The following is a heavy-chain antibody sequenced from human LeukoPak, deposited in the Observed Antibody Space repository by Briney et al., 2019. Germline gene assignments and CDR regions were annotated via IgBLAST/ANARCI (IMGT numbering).Heavy chain of an antibody. CDR1: GYSISSGYY. V-gene: IGHV4-38-2*02. J-gene: IGHJ6*04. CDR3: ARDRVTMVRGVSFYYGMDV. CDR2: IYHSGST. Sequence: SETLSLTCAVSGYSISSGYYWSWIRQPPGKGLEWIGSIYHSGSTYYNPSLKSRVTISVDTSKNQFSLKLSSVTAADTAVYYCARDRVTMVRGVSFYYGMDVWGKGTTVTVST. D-gene: IGHD3-10*01.